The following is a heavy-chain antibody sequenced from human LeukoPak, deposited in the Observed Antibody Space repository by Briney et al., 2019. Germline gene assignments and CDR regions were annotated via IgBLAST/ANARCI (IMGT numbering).Heavy chain of an antibody. CDR1: GGTLSSNA. J-gene: IGHJ4*02. CDR3: ARVVFGYSSSWYHRSYFDY. V-gene: IGHV1-69*01. CDR2: IIPLFDTT. D-gene: IGHD6-13*01. Sequence: SSVKVSCKASGGTLSSNAISWVRQAPGQGLEWMGGIIPLFDTTTYAQKFQGRVTITADETTNTAYMEMSGLRSEDTAVYYCARVVFGYSSSWYHRSYFDYWGQGTLVTVSS.